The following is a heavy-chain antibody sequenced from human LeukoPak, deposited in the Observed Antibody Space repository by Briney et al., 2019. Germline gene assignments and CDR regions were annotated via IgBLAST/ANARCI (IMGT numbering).Heavy chain of an antibody. CDR1: GYTFTGYY. Sequence: ASVKVSCKASGYTFTGYYMHWVRQGPGQGLEWMGWINPNSGGTNYAQKFQGRVTMTRDTSISTAYMELSRLRSDDTAVYYCARVYSSGWYPLDYWGQGTLVSVSS. CDR3: ARVYSSGWYPLDY. J-gene: IGHJ4*02. D-gene: IGHD6-19*01. V-gene: IGHV1-2*02. CDR2: INPNSGGT.